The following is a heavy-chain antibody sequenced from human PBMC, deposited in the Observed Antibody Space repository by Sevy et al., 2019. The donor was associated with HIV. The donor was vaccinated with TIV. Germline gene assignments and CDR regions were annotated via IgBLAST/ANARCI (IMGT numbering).Heavy chain of an antibody. CDR1: GGSISSISNY. V-gene: IGHV4-39*01. CDR3: ASLSPFYRYMDV. CDR2: LYYEGTT. J-gene: IGHJ6*03. Sequence: SETLSLTCGVSGGSISSISNYWGWIRQPPGRELEWIGSLYYEGTTYYNPSLQSRVRISGNTSKNLFSLDLTAVTAAETAAYYCASLSPFYRYMDVWGKGTTVTVSS.